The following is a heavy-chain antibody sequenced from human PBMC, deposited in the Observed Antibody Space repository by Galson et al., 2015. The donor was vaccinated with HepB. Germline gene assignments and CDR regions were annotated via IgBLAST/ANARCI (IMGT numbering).Heavy chain of an antibody. V-gene: IGHV3-7*03. D-gene: IGHD6-19*01. Sequence: SLRLSCAASGFTFSSYWMSWVRQAPGKGLEWVANIKQDGSEKYYVDSVKGRFTISRDNAKNSLYLQMNSLRAEDTAVYYCARDGWIAVAGTVFFFDYWGQGTLVTVSS. CDR2: IKQDGSEK. CDR3: ARDGWIAVAGTVFFFDY. CDR1: GFTFSSYW. J-gene: IGHJ4*02.